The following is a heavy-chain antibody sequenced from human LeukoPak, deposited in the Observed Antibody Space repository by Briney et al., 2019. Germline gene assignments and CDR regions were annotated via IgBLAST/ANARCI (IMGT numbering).Heavy chain of an antibody. CDR2: INNSGST. V-gene: IGHV4-34*01. J-gene: IGHJ4*02. Sequence: PSETLSLICAVHGGSFCGYYWSWIRQPPGKGLEWIGEINNSGSTNYNPSLKSRVTISVDTSKNQFSLKLSSVTAADTAVYYCARGQGLYDYVWGSYRRPYYFDYWGQGTLVTVSS. D-gene: IGHD3-16*02. CDR1: GGSFCGYY. CDR3: ARGQGLYDYVWGSYRRPYYFDY.